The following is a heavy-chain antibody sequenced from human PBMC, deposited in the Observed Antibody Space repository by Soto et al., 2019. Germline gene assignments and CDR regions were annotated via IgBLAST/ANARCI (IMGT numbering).Heavy chain of an antibody. CDR1: GGTFSSFA. CDR3: ASNYGDYRYYYGMDV. J-gene: IGHJ6*02. D-gene: IGHD4-17*01. CDR2: IIPLFGTA. V-gene: IGHV1-69*12. Sequence: QVQLVQSGAEVKKPGSSVKVSCKASGGTFSSFAINWVRQAPGLGLEWMAGIIPLFGTADYAQKFQGRVTITADESTSTAYMEVSSLRSEDTAVYYCASNYGDYRYYYGMDVWGQGTTVTVSS.